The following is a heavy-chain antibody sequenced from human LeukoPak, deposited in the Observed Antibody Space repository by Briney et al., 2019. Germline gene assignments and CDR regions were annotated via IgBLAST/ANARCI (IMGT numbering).Heavy chain of an antibody. CDR1: GGAINRRNYY. D-gene: IGHD6-13*01. CDR3: ARHMGAAAGTHY. CDR2: TYYSGSV. J-gene: IGHJ4*02. Sequence: SETLSLTCTVVGGAINRRNYYWGWIRQSPGKGLEWIGSTYYSGSVNNNPSLQSRVTISVDTSRNQFSLKLSSVTAADTAVYYCARHMGAAAGTHYWGQGTLVTVSS. V-gene: IGHV4-39*01.